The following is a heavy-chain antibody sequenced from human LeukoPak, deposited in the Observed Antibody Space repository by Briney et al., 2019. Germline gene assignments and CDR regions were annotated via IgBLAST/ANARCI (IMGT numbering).Heavy chain of an antibody. CDR3: ARDYDYGDYPGY. CDR1: GFTFSRYW. D-gene: IGHD4-17*01. Sequence: GGSLILSCAASGFTFSRYWMHWVRQAPGKGLLWVSRINSDGSSTYYADSVKGRFTISRDNAKNSLYLQMNSLRAEDTALYYCARDYDYGDYPGYWGQGTLVTVSS. CDR2: INSDGSST. J-gene: IGHJ4*02. V-gene: IGHV3-74*01.